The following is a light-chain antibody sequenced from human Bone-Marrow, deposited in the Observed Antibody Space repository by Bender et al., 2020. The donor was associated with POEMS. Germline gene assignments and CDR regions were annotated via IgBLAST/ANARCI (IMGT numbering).Light chain of an antibody. V-gene: IGLV2-23*01. CDR1: RSDVGSHNL. CDR2: EGT. CDR3: CSYVGVSTLYV. Sequence: QSALTQPASVSGSPGQSITISCTGTRSDVGSHNLVSWYQQHPGKAPKLMIYEGTKRPLGVSDRFSGSRSGNTASLTISGLQAEDEADYYCCSYVGVSTLYVFGTGTKVTVL. J-gene: IGLJ1*01.